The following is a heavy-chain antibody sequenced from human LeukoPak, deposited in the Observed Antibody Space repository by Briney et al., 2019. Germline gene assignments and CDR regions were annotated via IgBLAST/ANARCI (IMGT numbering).Heavy chain of an antibody. D-gene: IGHD4-23*01. CDR3: ARPAYGGEDY. Sequence: PSETLSLTCTVSGSSISSSSYYWGWIRQPPGKGLEWIGSIYYSGSTYYNPSLKSRVTISVDTSKNQFSLKLSSVTAADTAVYYCARPAYGGEDYWGQGTLVTVSS. CDR1: GSSISSSSYY. CDR2: IYYSGST. V-gene: IGHV4-39*01. J-gene: IGHJ4*02.